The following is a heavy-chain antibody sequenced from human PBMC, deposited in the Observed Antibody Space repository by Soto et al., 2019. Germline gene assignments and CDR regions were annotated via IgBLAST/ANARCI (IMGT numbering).Heavy chain of an antibody. D-gene: IGHD1-26*01. CDR1: GYTFTSYG. J-gene: IGHJ4*02. CDR2: ISAYNGNT. CDR3: ARWPRYSGSYYVDH. Sequence: XSVKVCCPASGYTFTSYGIRWVRQAPGQGLEWMGWISAYNGNTNYAQKLQGRVTMTTDTSTSTDYMELRSLRSDDTAVYYCARWPRYSGSYYVDHWGQGTLVTVSS. V-gene: IGHV1-18*04.